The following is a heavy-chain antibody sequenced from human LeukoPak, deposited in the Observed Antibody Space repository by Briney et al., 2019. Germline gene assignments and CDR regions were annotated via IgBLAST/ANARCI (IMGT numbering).Heavy chain of an antibody. CDR3: AREVVGATLFDY. CDR2: IIPIFGTA. V-gene: IGHV1-69*06. Sequence: SVKVSCKASGGTFSSYAISWVRQAPGQGLEWMGGIIPIFGTANYAQKFQGRVTITADKSTSTAYMELSSLRSEDTAVYYCAREVVGATLFDYWGQGTLVTVSS. D-gene: IGHD1-26*01. CDR1: GGTFSSYA. J-gene: IGHJ4*02.